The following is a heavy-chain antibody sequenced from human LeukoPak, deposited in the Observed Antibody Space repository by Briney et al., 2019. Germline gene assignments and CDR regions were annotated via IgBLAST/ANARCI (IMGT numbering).Heavy chain of an antibody. CDR2: MNPNSGNT. CDR3: ARGWTGVVVPAPNWFDS. CDR1: GYTFTSYD. V-gene: IGHV1-8*01. Sequence: ASVKVSCKASGYTFTSYDINWVRQATGQGLEWMGWMNPNSGNTGYAQKFQGRVTMTRNTSISTAYMELSSLRSEDTAVYYCARGWTGVVVPAPNWFDSWGQGTLVTVSS. J-gene: IGHJ5*01. D-gene: IGHD2-2*01.